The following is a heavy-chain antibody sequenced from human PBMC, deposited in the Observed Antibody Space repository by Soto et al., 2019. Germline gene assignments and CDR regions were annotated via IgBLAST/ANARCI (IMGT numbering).Heavy chain of an antibody. Sequence: SVKVSCKASGYTFTSYGISWVRQAPGQGLEWMGWISAYNGNTNYAQKLQGRVTMTTDTSASTAYMELRSLRSDDTAVYYCARLKRYYDFWSGYLNWFDPWGQGTMVAVSS. CDR3: ARLKRYYDFWSGYLNWFDP. CDR1: GYTFTSYG. V-gene: IGHV1-18*01. D-gene: IGHD3-3*01. J-gene: IGHJ5*02. CDR2: ISAYNGNT.